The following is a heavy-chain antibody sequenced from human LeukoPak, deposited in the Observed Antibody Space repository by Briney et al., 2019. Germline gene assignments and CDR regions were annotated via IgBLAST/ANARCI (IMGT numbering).Heavy chain of an antibody. CDR3: ARDSGNYYFDL. J-gene: IGHJ4*02. D-gene: IGHD1-26*01. Sequence: GGSLRLSCAASGLTFSSYEMNWVRQAPGKGLEWVSDISRSGSTTYYADSVKGRFTISRDNAKNSLYLQMNRLRAEDTAVYYCARDSGNYYFDLWGQGTLVTVSS. CDR1: GLTFSSYE. CDR2: ISRSGSTT. V-gene: IGHV3-48*03.